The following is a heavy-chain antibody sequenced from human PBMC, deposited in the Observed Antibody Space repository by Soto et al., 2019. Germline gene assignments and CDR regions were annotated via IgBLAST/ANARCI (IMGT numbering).Heavy chain of an antibody. CDR3: AREGTRLRSPFVDY. V-gene: IGHV3-30-3*01. CDR2: ISYDGSNK. Sequence: GGSLRLSCAASGFTFSSYAMHWVRQAPGKGLEWVAVISYDGSNKYYADSVKGRFTISRDNSKNTLYLQMNSLRAEDTAVYYSAREGTRLRSPFVDYWGQGTLVTVSS. CDR1: GFTFSSYA. J-gene: IGHJ4*02. D-gene: IGHD4-17*01.